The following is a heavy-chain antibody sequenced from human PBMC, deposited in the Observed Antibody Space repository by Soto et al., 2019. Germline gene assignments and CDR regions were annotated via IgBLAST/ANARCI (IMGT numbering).Heavy chain of an antibody. J-gene: IGHJ6*02. D-gene: IGHD3-10*01. Sequence: ASETLALPSHVSGCSISSCYWIWIRQSAGKGLEWIGRIYNGGNTQYNPSLKSRVTMSADTSKNQFSLRLNSVTAADTAVYYCARDGSDSYGLDVWGQGTTVTVSS. CDR3: ARDGSDSYGLDV. V-gene: IGHV4-4*07. CDR1: GCSISSCY. CDR2: IYNGGNT.